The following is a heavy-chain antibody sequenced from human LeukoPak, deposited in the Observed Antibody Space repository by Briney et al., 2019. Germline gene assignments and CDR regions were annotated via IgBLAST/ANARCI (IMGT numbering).Heavy chain of an antibody. CDR3: ARSAAAGSAGYYYSYYGMDD. CDR1: GYSFTSYW. Sequence: GESLDISCKGSGYSFTSYWIGWVREMPGKGLEWMGIIYPGDSDTRYSPSFQGQVTISADKSISTAYLQWSSLKASDTAMYYCARSAAAGSAGYYYSYYGMDDWGQGTTVTVSS. CDR2: IYPGDSDT. J-gene: IGHJ6*02. V-gene: IGHV5-51*01. D-gene: IGHD6-13*01.